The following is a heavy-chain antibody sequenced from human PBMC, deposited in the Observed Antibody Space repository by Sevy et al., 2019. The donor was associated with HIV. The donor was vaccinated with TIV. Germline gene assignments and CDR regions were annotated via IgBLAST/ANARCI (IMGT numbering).Heavy chain of an antibody. CDR1: GFTFSSYA. CDR2: ISYDGSNK. J-gene: IGHJ4*02. V-gene: IGHV3-30-3*01. CDR3: ASTYGDYGLDD. D-gene: IGHD4-17*01. Sequence: SLRLSCAASGFTFSSYAMHWVHQAPGKELEWVAVISYDGSNKYYADSVKGRFTISRDNSKNTLYLQMNSLRGEDTAVYYCASTYGDYGLDDWGQGTLVTVSS.